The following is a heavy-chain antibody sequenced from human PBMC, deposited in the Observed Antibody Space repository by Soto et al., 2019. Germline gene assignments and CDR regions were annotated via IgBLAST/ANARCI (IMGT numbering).Heavy chain of an antibody. CDR2: ISRSSSNI. J-gene: IGHJ6*02. D-gene: IGHD6-19*01. CDR1: GFSITNYS. Sequence: ESGGGLVKPGGSLRLSCAASGFSITNYSMNWVRQAPGKGLEWVSSISRSSSNIYNADSVKGRFTISRDNAKNELYLNMNSLRAGDTAVYYCARDLKVAATNSYYYYGMDVWGQGTTVTVSS. CDR3: ARDLKVAATNSYYYYGMDV. V-gene: IGHV3-21*01.